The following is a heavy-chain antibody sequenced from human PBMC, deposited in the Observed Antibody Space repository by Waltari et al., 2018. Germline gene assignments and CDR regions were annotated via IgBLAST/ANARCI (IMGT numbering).Heavy chain of an antibody. J-gene: IGHJ4*02. V-gene: IGHV3-48*01. D-gene: IGHD6-19*01. Sequence: EVQLVESGGGLVQPGGSLRLSCAASGFTFSSYSMNWVRQAPGKGLEWVSYIRSSRSTRYYADAVKGRFTISRDNAKNSLYLQMNSLRAEDTAVYYCARGHRGWSFDYWGQGTLVTVSS. CDR2: IRSSRSTR. CDR3: ARGHRGWSFDY. CDR1: GFTFSSYS.